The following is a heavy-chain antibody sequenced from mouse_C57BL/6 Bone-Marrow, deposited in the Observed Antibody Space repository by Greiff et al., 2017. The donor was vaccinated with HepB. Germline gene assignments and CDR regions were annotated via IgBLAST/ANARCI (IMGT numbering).Heavy chain of an antibody. J-gene: IGHJ2*01. Sequence: QVQLKQPGAELVKPGASVKLSCKASGYTFTSYWMHWVKQRPGRGLEWIGRIDPNSGGTKYNEKFKSKATLTVDKPSSTAYMQLSSLTSEDSAVYYCARDSFYFYYGRGYFDYWGQGTTLTVSS. CDR3: ARDSFYFYYGRGYFDY. V-gene: IGHV1-72*01. CDR2: IDPNSGGT. D-gene: IGHD1-1*01. CDR1: GYTFTSYW.